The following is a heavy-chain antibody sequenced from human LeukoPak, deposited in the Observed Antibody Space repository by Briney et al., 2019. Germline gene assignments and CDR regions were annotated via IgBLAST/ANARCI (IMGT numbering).Heavy chain of an antibody. V-gene: IGHV3-30*04. CDR2: ISYDGSNK. Sequence: QPGRSLRLSCAASGFTLSSYAMHWVRQAPGKGLEWVAVISYDGSNKYYADSVKGRFTISRDNSKNTLYLQMNSLRAEDTAVYYCARGSPQYSSSWGQGTLVTVSS. J-gene: IGHJ4*02. CDR3: ARGSPQYSSS. CDR1: GFTLSSYA. D-gene: IGHD6-13*01.